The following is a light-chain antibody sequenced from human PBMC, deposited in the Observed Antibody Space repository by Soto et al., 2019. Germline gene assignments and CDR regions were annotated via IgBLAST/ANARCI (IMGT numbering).Light chain of an antibody. J-gene: IGKJ4*01. CDR2: GAS. CDR3: QEYNNWPALT. V-gene: IGKV3-15*01. CDR1: QSVSSN. Sequence: EIVMTQSPATLSVSPGERATLSCRANQSVSSNLAWYQQKPGQAPRLLISGASTRATGIPDRFSGSGSGTEFTLTISSLQSEDFAVYSCQEYNNWPALTFGGGTKVEIK.